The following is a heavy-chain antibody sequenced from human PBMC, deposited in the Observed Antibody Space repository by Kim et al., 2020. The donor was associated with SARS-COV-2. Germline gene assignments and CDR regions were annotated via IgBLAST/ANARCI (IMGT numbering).Heavy chain of an antibody. J-gene: IGHJ3*02. V-gene: IGHV4-39*07. CDR1: GGSISSSSYY. Sequence: SETLSLTCTVSGGSISSSSYYWGWIRQPPGKGLEWIGSIYYSGSTYYNPSLKSRVTISVDTSKNQFSLKLSSVTAADTAVYYCARDMTYYYDSSGYYEDDAFDIWGQGTMVTVSS. CDR2: IYYSGST. D-gene: IGHD3-22*01. CDR3: ARDMTYYYDSSGYYEDDAFDI.